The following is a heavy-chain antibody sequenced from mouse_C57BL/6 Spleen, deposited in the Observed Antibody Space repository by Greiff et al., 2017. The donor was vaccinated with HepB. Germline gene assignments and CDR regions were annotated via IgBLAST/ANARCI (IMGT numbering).Heavy chain of an antibody. D-gene: IGHD2-1*01. CDR2: IDPSDSYT. CDR1: GYTFTSYW. V-gene: IGHV1-69*01. CDR3: ARVGNGNYLAY. J-gene: IGHJ3*01. Sequence: QVQLQQSGAELVMPGASVKLSCKASGYTFTSYWMHWVKQRPGQGLEWIGEIDPSDSYTNYNQKFKGKSTLTVDKSSSTAYMQLSSLTSEDSAVYYCARVGNGNYLAYWGQGTLVTVSA.